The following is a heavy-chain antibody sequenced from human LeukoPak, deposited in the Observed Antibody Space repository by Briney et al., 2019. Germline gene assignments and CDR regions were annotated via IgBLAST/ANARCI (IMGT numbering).Heavy chain of an antibody. D-gene: IGHD1-14*01. J-gene: IGHJ6*03. V-gene: IGHV4-59*08. CDR2: IYYSGDT. Sequence: PSETLSLTCTVSDGAIAGYSWSWIRQAPGKGLEWIGYIYYSGDTNYNPSLQSRVIVSVDTSKNQFSLKLTSVTAADTAVYYCARTNYYYYYMDVWGKGTTVTISS. CDR1: DGAIAGYS. CDR3: ARTNYYYYYMDV.